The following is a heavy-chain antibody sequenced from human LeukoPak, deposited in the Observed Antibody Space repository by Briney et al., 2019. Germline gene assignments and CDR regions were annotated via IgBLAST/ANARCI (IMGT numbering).Heavy chain of an antibody. CDR2: INHSGST. Sequence: SETLSLTCAVYGGSFSGYYWSWIRQPPGKGLEWIGEINHSGSTNYNPSLKSRVTISVDTSKNQFSLKLSSVTAADTAVYYCTRDRELGYWGPGTLVIVSS. D-gene: IGHD1-1*01. J-gene: IGHJ4*02. CDR1: GGSFSGYY. CDR3: TRDRELGY. V-gene: IGHV4-34*01.